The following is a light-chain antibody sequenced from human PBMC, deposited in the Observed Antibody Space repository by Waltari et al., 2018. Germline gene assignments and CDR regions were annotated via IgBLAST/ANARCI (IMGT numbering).Light chain of an antibody. CDR3: QQYKNWPPSPWT. CDR1: QSVSSN. Sequence: EIVMTQSPATLSVSPGERATLSCRASQSVSSNLAWYQQKPGQAPRLLMYGASTRATGIPARFSGSGSRTEFTLTISSLQSEDFEVYYCQQYKNWPPSPWTFGQGTKVEIK. V-gene: IGKV3-15*01. J-gene: IGKJ1*01. CDR2: GAS.